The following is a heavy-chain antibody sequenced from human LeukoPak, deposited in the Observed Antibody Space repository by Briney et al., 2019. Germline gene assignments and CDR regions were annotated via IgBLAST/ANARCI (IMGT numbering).Heavy chain of an antibody. Sequence: GGSLRLSCAASGFSFTNAWMSWVRQAPGKGLEWVARIKSKTDGGPTDYAAPVKGRFTISTDDSKNTLYLQMNSLKTEDTAVYYCTAGLGKSDFDYWGQGTLVTVSS. D-gene: IGHD7-27*01. V-gene: IGHV3-15*01. CDR2: IKSKTDGGPT. CDR3: TAGLGKSDFDY. J-gene: IGHJ4*02. CDR1: GFSFTNAW.